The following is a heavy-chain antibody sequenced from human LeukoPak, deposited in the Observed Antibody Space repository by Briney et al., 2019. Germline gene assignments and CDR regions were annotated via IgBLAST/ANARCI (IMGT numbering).Heavy chain of an antibody. CDR3: ARANGDLWVDY. Sequence: GGSLRLSCAASGFTFSSYWMHWVRQAPGKGLVWVSRINSDGRSTIYADSVKGRFTISRDNAGNTLYLQMNSLRAEDTAVYYCARANGDLWVDYWGQGTLVTVSS. D-gene: IGHD4-17*01. CDR1: GFTFSSYW. CDR2: INSDGRST. V-gene: IGHV3-74*01. J-gene: IGHJ4*02.